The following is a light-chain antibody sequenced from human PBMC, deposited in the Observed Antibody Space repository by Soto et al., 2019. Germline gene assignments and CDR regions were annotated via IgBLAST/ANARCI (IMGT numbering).Light chain of an antibody. Sequence: QSVLTQPRSVSGSTRQSVTSSCTRTSSDVGGYNYVSWYQQYPGKAPKLMIYDVSKRPSGVPDRFSGSKSGNTASLTISGLQAEDEADYYCCSYAGSYTVVFGGGTKLTVL. V-gene: IGLV2-11*01. J-gene: IGLJ2*01. CDR3: CSYAGSYTVV. CDR1: SSDVGGYNY. CDR2: DVS.